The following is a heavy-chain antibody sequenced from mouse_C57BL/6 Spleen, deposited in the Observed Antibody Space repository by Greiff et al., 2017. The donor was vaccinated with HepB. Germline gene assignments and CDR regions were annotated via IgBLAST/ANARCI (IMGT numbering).Heavy chain of an antibody. Sequence: QVQLQQSGAELVMPGASVKLSCKASGYTFTSYWMHWVKQRPGQGLEWIGEIDPSDSYTNYNQKFKGKSTLTVDKSSSTAYMQLSSLTSEDSAVYYCARGVGGSLFFDYWGQDTTRTVSS. CDR3: ARGVGGSLFFDY. D-gene: IGHD3-1*01. J-gene: IGHJ2*01. V-gene: IGHV1-69*01. CDR1: GYTFTSYW. CDR2: IDPSDSYT.